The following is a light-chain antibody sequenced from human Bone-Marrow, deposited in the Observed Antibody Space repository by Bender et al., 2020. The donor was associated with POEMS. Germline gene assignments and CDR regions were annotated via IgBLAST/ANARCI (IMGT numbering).Light chain of an antibody. Sequence: QSALTQPRSVSGSPGQSVTISCTGTSSDVGTYNLVSWYQQHPGKAPKLLIYEVRKRPSGVSNRFSGPKSGNTASLTISGLQAEDEADYYCASYRSGDTCVFGGGTKLTVL. CDR1: SSDVGTYNL. CDR3: ASYRSGDTCV. CDR2: EVR. V-gene: IGLV2-14*02. J-gene: IGLJ3*02.